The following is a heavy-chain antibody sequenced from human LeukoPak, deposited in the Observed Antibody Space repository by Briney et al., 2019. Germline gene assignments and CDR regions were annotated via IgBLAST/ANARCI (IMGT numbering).Heavy chain of an antibody. CDR2: IYTSGST. CDR3: ARHGLGDGYNDY. CDR1: GGSISSYY. D-gene: IGHD5-24*01. Sequence: SETLSLTCTVSGGSISSYYWSWIRQPPGKGLEWIGYIYTSGSTNYNPSLKSRVTISVDTSKNQFSLKLSSVTAADTAVNYCARHGLGDGYNDYWGQGTLVTVSS. J-gene: IGHJ4*02. V-gene: IGHV4-4*09.